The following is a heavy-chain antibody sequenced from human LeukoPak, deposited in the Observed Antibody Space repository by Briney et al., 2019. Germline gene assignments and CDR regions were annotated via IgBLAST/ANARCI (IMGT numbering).Heavy chain of an antibody. J-gene: IGHJ4*02. D-gene: IGHD6-13*01. CDR2: IYYSGST. Sequence: PSETLSLTCTVSGGSISSFYWSWIRQPPGKGLEWIGYIYYSGSTNYNPSLTRRVTLSVDTSKNQFSLKLSSVSAADTAVYYCARSTGIAAAAFGIWGQGTLVTVSS. V-gene: IGHV4-59*01. CDR3: ARSTGIAAAAFGI. CDR1: GGSISSFY.